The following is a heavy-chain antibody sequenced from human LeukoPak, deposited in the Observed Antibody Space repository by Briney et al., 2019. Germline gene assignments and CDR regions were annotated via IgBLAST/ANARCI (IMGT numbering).Heavy chain of an antibody. V-gene: IGHV4-4*07. J-gene: IGHJ5*02. D-gene: IGHD3/OR15-3a*01. Sequence: SGTLSLTCTVSGVSVMNNFWAWIRQPAGKGLEWVGRIYTGGNTNYNPSLKSRVTISVDTSKNQFSLNLTSVTAADTAIYYCARDHGLLRALDPWGQGTLVTVSS. CDR1: GVSVMNNF. CDR3: ARDHGLLRALDP. CDR2: IYTGGNT.